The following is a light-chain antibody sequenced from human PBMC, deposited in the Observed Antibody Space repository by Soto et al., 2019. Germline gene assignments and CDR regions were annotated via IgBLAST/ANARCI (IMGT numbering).Light chain of an antibody. Sequence: EIVLTQSPGTLSLSPGERATLTCRASQSVSSSYLAWYQQKPGQAPRLLIYGASSRATGIPDRFSGSGSGTDFTLTISRLEPEDIAVYYCQHYGSSSWPFGQGTKVEVK. J-gene: IGKJ1*01. V-gene: IGKV3-20*01. CDR2: GAS. CDR3: QHYGSSSWP. CDR1: QSVSSSY.